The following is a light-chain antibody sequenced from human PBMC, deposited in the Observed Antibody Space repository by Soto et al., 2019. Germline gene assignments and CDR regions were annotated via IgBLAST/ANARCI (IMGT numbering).Light chain of an antibody. CDR2: AAS. CDR1: QSINNRY. Sequence: EIVLTQSPGTLSLSPGERANLSCRASQSINNRYLAWYQQKPGQAPRLLIYAASSRATGIPDRFSGSGSGTDFPLTISRLEPEDFAVYYCQQFGSSPGFTFGPGTKVDIK. V-gene: IGKV3-20*01. J-gene: IGKJ3*01. CDR3: QQFGSSPGFT.